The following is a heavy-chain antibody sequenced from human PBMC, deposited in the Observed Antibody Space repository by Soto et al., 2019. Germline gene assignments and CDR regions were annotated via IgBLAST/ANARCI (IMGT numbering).Heavy chain of an antibody. Sequence: QLQLQESGPGLVKPSETLSLTCTVSGGSISSSSYYWGWIRQPPGKGLEWIGSIYYSGSTYYNPSLKSRVTISVDTSKNQFSLKLSSVTAADTAVYYCARLYGWGYWYFDLWGRGTLVTVSS. CDR3: ARLYGWGYWYFDL. V-gene: IGHV4-39*01. CDR1: GGSISSSSYY. CDR2: IYYSGST. J-gene: IGHJ2*01. D-gene: IGHD4-17*01.